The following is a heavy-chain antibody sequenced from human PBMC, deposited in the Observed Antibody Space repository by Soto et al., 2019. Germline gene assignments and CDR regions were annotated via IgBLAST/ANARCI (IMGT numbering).Heavy chain of an antibody. CDR3: ARGGEGYCSGGSCYGRYYYYYMDV. Sequence: QVQLVQSGAEVKKPGSSVKVSCKASGGTFSSYTISWVRQAPGQGLEWMGRIIPILGIANYAQKFQGRATITADKSTSTAYMELSSLRSEDTAVYYCARGGEGYCSGGSCYGRYYYYYMDVWGKGTTVTVSS. J-gene: IGHJ6*03. D-gene: IGHD2-15*01. CDR1: GGTFSSYT. V-gene: IGHV1-69*02. CDR2: IIPILGIA.